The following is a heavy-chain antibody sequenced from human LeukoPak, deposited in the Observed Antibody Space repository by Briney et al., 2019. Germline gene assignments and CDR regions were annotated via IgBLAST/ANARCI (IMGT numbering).Heavy chain of an antibody. CDR2: ISAYNGNT. V-gene: IGHV1-18*01. CDR3: ASAPLAAAGYDAFDI. CDR1: GYTFTNYA. Sequence: ASVKVSCKASGYTFTNYAISWVRQAPGQGLEWMGWISAYNGNTNYAQKLQGRVTMTTDTSTSTAYMELRSLRSDDTAVYYCASAPLAAAGYDAFDIWGQGTMVTVSS. D-gene: IGHD6-13*01. J-gene: IGHJ3*02.